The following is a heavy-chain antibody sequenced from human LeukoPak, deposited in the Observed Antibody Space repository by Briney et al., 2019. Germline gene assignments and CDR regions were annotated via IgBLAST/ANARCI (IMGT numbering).Heavy chain of an antibody. Sequence: GGSLRLSCVVSGYSFSTNMMTWVRQTPGKGLEWVATILPAGKESYRVDSVKGRFVISRDNAKNSLFLQMNSLRGDDTAVYYCMSAHGYWGQGTLVTVSS. V-gene: IGHV3-7*01. CDR3: MSAHGY. CDR1: GYSFSTNM. J-gene: IGHJ4*02. CDR2: ILPAGKES.